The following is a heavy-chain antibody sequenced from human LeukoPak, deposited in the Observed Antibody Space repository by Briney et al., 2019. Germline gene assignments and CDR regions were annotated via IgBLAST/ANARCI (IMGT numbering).Heavy chain of an antibody. D-gene: IGHD3-3*01. CDR1: GFTFGDYA. J-gene: IGHJ6*03. Sequence: GGSLRLSCRGSGFTFGDYAMSWFRQAPGKGLEWVGFIKTKAFGGTTEYAASVKGRVSISRDDSKSIAYLQMNGLKIEDTGVYYCSRRFLEWFGYMDVWGRGTTVTVSS. CDR3: SRRFLEWFGYMDV. CDR2: IKTKAFGGTT. V-gene: IGHV3-49*03.